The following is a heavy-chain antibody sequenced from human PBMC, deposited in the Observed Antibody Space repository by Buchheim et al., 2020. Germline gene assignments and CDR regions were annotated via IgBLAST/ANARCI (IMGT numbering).Heavy chain of an antibody. J-gene: IGHJ6*02. CDR2: ISYDGSNK. D-gene: IGHD3-22*01. CDR3: AKNYDSSGYYSSFGYYGMDV. V-gene: IGHV3-30*18. CDR1: GFTFSSYA. Sequence: QVQLVESGGGVVQPGRSLRLSCAASGFTFSSYAMHWVRQAPGKGLEWVAVISYDGSNKYYADSVKGRFTISRDNSKNTLYLQMNSLRAEDTAVYYCAKNYDSSGYYSSFGYYGMDVWGQGTT.